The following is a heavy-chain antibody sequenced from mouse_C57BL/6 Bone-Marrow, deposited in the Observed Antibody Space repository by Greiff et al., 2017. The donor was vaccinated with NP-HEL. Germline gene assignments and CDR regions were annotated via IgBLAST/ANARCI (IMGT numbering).Heavy chain of an antibody. J-gene: IGHJ3*01. CDR3: TRGGTCAWFAY. V-gene: IGHV1-15*01. CDR1: GYTFTDYE. CDR2: IDPETGGT. D-gene: IGHD3-3*01. Sequence: QVQLQQSGAELVRPGASVTLSCKASGYTFTDYEMHWVKQTPVHGLEWIGAIDPETGGTAYNQKFKGKAILTADKSSSTAYMALRSLTSEDSAVYYCTRGGTCAWFAYWGQGTLVTVSA.